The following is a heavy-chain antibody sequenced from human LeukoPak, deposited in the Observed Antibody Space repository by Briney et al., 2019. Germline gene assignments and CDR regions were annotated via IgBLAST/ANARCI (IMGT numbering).Heavy chain of an antibody. J-gene: IGHJ4*02. CDR1: GFTFSSYA. V-gene: IGHV3-30*04. D-gene: IGHD6-19*01. Sequence: GRSLRLSCAASGFTFSSYAMHWVRQAPGKGLEWVAVISYDGSNKYYADSVKGRFTISRDNSKNTLYLQMNSLRAEDTAVYYCARGIAVAAPDYWGRGTLVTVSS. CDR2: ISYDGSNK. CDR3: ARGIAVAAPDY.